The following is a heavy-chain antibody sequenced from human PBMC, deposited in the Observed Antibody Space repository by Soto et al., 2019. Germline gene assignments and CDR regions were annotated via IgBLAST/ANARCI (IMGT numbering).Heavy chain of an antibody. CDR3: ARDPEYDSWGAYWGHPGDGYYGSEV. V-gene: IGHV3-30*03. Sequence: GVSLRLSCAASGFTFSSYGMHWVRQAPGKGLEWVAVISYDGSNKYYADSVKGRFTVSRDNSKNTLYLQMNSLRTEDTAVYYCARDPEYDSWGAYWGHPGDGYYGSEVSGQGATVTV. CDR2: ISYDGSNK. CDR1: GFTFSSYG. J-gene: IGHJ6*02. D-gene: IGHD3-3*01.